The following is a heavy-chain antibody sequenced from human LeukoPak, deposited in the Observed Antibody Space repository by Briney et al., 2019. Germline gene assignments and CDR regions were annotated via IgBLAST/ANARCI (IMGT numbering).Heavy chain of an antibody. Sequence: ASVKVSCKASGYTFTSYGISWVRQAPGQGLEWVGWISAYNGNTNYAQKLQGRVTMTTDTSTSTAYMELRSLRSDDTAVYYCACQTIFGVEGAWFDPWGQGTLVTVSS. CDR2: ISAYNGNT. CDR3: ACQTIFGVEGAWFDP. J-gene: IGHJ5*02. CDR1: GYTFTSYG. D-gene: IGHD3-3*01. V-gene: IGHV1-18*01.